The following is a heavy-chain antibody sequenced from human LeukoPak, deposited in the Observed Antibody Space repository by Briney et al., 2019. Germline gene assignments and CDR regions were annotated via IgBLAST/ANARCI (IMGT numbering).Heavy chain of an antibody. CDR2: IYTSGST. D-gene: IGHD6-19*01. V-gene: IGHV4-61*02. Sequence: SQTLSLTCTVSGGSISSGSYYWSWIRRPAGKGLEWIGRIYTSGSTNYNPSLKSRVTISVDTSKNQFSLKLSSVTAADTAVYYCAREPDSSGWGFDYWGQGTLVTVSS. CDR1: GGSISSGSYY. J-gene: IGHJ4*02. CDR3: AREPDSSGWGFDY.